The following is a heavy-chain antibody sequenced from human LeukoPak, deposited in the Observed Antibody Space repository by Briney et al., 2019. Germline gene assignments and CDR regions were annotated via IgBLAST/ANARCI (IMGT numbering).Heavy chain of an antibody. Sequence: ASVKVSCKASGYTFTSYDINWVRQAPGQGLEWMGWINPNSGGTNYAQKFQGRVTMARDTSISTAYMELSRLRSDDTAVYYCARSGAVAGFHPYYYYYMDVWGKGTTVTVSS. J-gene: IGHJ6*03. CDR3: ARSGAVAGFHPYYYYYMDV. D-gene: IGHD6-19*01. CDR2: INPNSGGT. V-gene: IGHV1-2*02. CDR1: GYTFTSYD.